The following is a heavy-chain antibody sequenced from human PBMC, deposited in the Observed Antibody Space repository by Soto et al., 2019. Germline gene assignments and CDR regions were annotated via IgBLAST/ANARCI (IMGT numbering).Heavy chain of an antibody. CDR2: IKSKAHGGTT. J-gene: IGHJ3*01. CDR1: GFTFSNVW. D-gene: IGHD2-21*01. V-gene: IGHV3-15*01. CDR3: TTGRDC. Sequence: GGSLRLSCATSGFTFSNVWMSWVRQVPGKGLEWVGHIKSKAHGGTTDNAAPVKGRFTISRDDSKDTLYLQMNSLKSEDTAVYYCTTGRDCWGQGTMVPVSS.